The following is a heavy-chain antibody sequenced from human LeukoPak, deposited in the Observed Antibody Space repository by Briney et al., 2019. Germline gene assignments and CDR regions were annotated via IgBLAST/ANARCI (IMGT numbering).Heavy chain of an antibody. D-gene: IGHD6-13*01. Sequence: ASVKVSCKASGYTFTSYGISWVRQAPGQGLEWMGWISAYNGNTNYAQKLQGRVTMTTDTSTSTAYMELRSLRSDDTAVYYCAREERIAAAGTYYFDYWGQGTLVTVSS. CDR3: AREERIAAAGTYYFDY. CDR1: GYTFTSYG. V-gene: IGHV1-18*01. J-gene: IGHJ4*02. CDR2: ISAYNGNT.